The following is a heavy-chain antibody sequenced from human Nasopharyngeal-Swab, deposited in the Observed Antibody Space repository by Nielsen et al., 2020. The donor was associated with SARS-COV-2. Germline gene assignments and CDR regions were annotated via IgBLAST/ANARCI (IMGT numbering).Heavy chain of an antibody. Sequence: GGSLRFSCTASGFTFSTYSMNWVRQAPGKGLEWVSSISGTSTYIYYADSVKGRFTVSRDNARNSLYLQMNSLRGDDTAVYYCARDLVSSWRAIGNWYFDLWGRGTLVTVSS. J-gene: IGHJ2*01. CDR1: GFTFSTYS. D-gene: IGHD6-13*01. CDR2: ISGTSTYI. CDR3: ARDLVSSWRAIGNWYFDL. V-gene: IGHV3-21*01.